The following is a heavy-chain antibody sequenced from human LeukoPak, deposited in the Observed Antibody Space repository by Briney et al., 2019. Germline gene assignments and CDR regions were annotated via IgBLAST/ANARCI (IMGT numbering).Heavy chain of an antibody. CDR1: GFTVSSNY. J-gene: IGHJ4*02. CDR2: IYSGGST. D-gene: IGHD1-26*01. CDR3: ARAVGARAYFDY. V-gene: IGHV3-66*02. Sequence: GGSLRLSCVASGFTVSSNYMSWVRQAPGKGLEWVSVIYSGGSTYYADSVKGRFTISRDNSKNTLYLQMNSLRAEDTAVYYCARAVGARAYFDYWGQGTLVTVSS.